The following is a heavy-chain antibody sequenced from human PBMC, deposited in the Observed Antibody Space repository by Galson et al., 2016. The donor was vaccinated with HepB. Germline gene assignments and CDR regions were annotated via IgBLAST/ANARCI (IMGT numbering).Heavy chain of an antibody. Sequence: SETLSLTCTVSGGSISSSSHYWGWIRQPPGKGLDWIGSVFYSGSTSHNPSLKSRVTISVDTSKNQFSLRLSSVTAADTAMYYCARSSYYGSGSYYGVWGQGTRVTVSS. V-gene: IGHV4-39*01. D-gene: IGHD3-10*01. CDR3: ARSSYYGSGSYYGV. CDR2: VFYSGST. CDR1: GGSISSSSHY. J-gene: IGHJ4*02.